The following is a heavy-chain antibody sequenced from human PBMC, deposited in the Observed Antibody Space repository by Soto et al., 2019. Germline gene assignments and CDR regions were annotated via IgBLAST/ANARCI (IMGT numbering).Heavy chain of an antibody. D-gene: IGHD6-13*01. V-gene: IGHV4-38-2*01. CDR2: IYHSGST. J-gene: IGHJ4*02. CDR3: ARIRGQLVSK. Sequence: PSETLSLTCAVSGYSISSGYYWGWIRQPPGKGLEWIGSIYHSGSTYYNPSLKSRVTISVDTSKNQFSLKLSSVTAADTAVYYCARIRGQLVSKWGQGTLVTVSS. CDR1: GYSISSGYY.